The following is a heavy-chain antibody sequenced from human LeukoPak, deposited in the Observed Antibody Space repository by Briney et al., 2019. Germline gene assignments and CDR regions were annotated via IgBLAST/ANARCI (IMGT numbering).Heavy chain of an antibody. CDR2: IWYDGSNK. CDR3: ARGSTYYDSSGQVPFDY. J-gene: IGHJ4*02. Sequence: SGGSLRLSCAASGFTFSSYGMHWVRQAPGKGLEWVAVIWYDGSNKYYADSVKGRFTISRDNSKNSLYLQMNSLRAEDTAVYYCARGSTYYDSSGQVPFDYWGQGTLVTVSS. V-gene: IGHV3-33*01. CDR1: GFTFSSYG. D-gene: IGHD3-22*01.